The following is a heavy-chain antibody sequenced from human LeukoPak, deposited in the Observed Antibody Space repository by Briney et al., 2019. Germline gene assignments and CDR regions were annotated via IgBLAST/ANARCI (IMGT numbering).Heavy chain of an antibody. Sequence: GGSLRLSCAASGFTFRSYGMRWVRQAPGKGLEWVAFIRYDGSNEFYADSVKGRFTLSRDNSKNTLYLQMNSLRVEDTAVYYCAKWEEGLDIWGQGTMVTVSS. CDR1: GFTFRSYG. CDR2: IRYDGSNE. CDR3: AKWEEGLDI. J-gene: IGHJ3*02. V-gene: IGHV3-30*02. D-gene: IGHD1-26*01.